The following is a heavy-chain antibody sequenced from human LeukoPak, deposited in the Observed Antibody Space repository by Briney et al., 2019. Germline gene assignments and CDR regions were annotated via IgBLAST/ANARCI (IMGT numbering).Heavy chain of an antibody. J-gene: IGHJ5*02. CDR2: IIPIFGTA. CDR1: GGTFSSYA. D-gene: IGHD4-17*01. V-gene: IGHV1-69*01. Sequence: PAASVKVSCTASGGTFSSYAISWVRQAPGQGLEWMGGIIPIFGTANYAQKFQGRVTITADESTSTAYMELSSLRSEDTAVYYCARDGGYGDDRGDWFDPWGQGTLVTASS. CDR3: ARDGGYGDDRGDWFDP.